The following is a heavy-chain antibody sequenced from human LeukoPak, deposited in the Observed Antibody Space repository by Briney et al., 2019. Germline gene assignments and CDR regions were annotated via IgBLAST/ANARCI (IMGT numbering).Heavy chain of an antibody. D-gene: IGHD3-22*01. V-gene: IGHV3-9*03. CDR1: RFTFDDYA. Sequence: PGGSLRLSCAASRFTFDDYAMHWVRQAPGKGLEWVSGISWNSGSIGYADSVKGRFTISRDNAKNSLYLQMNSLRAEDMALYYCAKGSYDSSGYYNFDYWGQGTLVTVSS. CDR3: AKGSYDSSGYYNFDY. CDR2: ISWNSGSI. J-gene: IGHJ4*02.